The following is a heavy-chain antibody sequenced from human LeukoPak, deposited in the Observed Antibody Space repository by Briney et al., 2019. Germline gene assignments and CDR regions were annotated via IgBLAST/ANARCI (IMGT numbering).Heavy chain of an antibody. J-gene: IGHJ5*02. Sequence: PGGSLRLSCAVSGFNFDDYGMSWVRQAPGKGLEWVSGINWNGGSTGYADSVKGRFTISRDNAKNSLYLQMNSLRAEDTALYYCARDRSYSRPVGNRFDPWGQGILVTVSS. D-gene: IGHD6-13*01. V-gene: IGHV3-20*04. CDR2: INWNGGST. CDR3: ARDRSYSRPVGNRFDP. CDR1: GFNFDDYG.